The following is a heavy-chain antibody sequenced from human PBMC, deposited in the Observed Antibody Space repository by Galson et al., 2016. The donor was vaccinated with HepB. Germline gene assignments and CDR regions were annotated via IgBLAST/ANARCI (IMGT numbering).Heavy chain of an antibody. CDR1: GCTFSSYF. CDR3: ATYSGSTSWFDP. CDR2: IKPSDGST. D-gene: IGHD1-26*01. V-gene: IGHV1-46*01. J-gene: IGHJ5*02. Sequence: SVKVSCKASGCTFSSYFMQWVRQAPGQGPEWMGIIKPSDGSTNYAQKFQGRVTMTRDTSSSTVYMELSSLTSDDTAVYYCATYSGSTSWFDPWGQGTLVTVSS.